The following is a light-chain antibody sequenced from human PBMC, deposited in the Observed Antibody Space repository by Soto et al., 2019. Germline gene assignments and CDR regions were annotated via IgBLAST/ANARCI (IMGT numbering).Light chain of an antibody. CDR1: SSNIGAGYD. J-gene: IGLJ2*01. CDR3: QSYDRSLVV. Sequence: QSVLTQTPSVSGAPGQRVTISCTGSSSNIGAGYDVHWYQQLPGTAPKLLIYGNSNRPSGVPDRFSGSKSGTSASLAITGLQAEDEADYYCQSYDRSLVVFGGGTKLTVL. CDR2: GNS. V-gene: IGLV1-40*01.